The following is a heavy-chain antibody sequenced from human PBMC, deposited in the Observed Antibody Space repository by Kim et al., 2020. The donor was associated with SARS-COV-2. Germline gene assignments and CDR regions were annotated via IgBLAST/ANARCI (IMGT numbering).Heavy chain of an antibody. J-gene: IGHJ5*02. D-gene: IGHD5-18*01. CDR2: T. CDR3: ARTATNWFDP. Sequence: TSYRPSFQGQVTISADKSISTAYLQWSSLKASDTAIYYCARTATNWFDPWGQGTLVIVSS. V-gene: IGHV5-51*01.